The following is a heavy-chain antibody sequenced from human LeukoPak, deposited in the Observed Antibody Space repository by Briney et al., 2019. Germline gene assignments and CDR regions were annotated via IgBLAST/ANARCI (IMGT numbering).Heavy chain of an antibody. Sequence: GGSLRLSCAASGFTFSNYWMTWVRQAPGKGLEWVAHINQDGSEEHYMDSAKARFTISRDNAKNSLSLQMNSLRAEDTAVYYCVRDGGVSGYDLLDYWGQGTLVTVST. CDR3: VRDGGVSGYDLLDY. CDR1: GFTFSNYW. CDR2: INQDGSEE. D-gene: IGHD5-12*01. J-gene: IGHJ4*02. V-gene: IGHV3-7*01.